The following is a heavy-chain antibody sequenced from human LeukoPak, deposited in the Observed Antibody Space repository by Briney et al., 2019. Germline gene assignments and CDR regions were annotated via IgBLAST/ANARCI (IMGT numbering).Heavy chain of an antibody. CDR3: ARRAGEYSHPYDY. V-gene: IGHV3-23*05. CDR2: IYSGGNT. D-gene: IGHD4-17*01. CDR1: GFIFSNYA. Sequence: GGSLRLSCATSGFIFSNYAVNWVRQAPGKGLEWVSFIYSGGNTHYSDSVKGRFTISRDNSKNTLYLQMNSLRAEDTAVYYCARRAGEYSHPYDYWGQGTLVTVSS. J-gene: IGHJ4*02.